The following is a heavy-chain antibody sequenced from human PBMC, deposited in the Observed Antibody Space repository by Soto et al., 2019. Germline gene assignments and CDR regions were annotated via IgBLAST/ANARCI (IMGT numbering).Heavy chain of an antibody. CDR1: GYTFTSYD. J-gene: IGHJ6*03. D-gene: IGHD2-2*01. CDR3: ARVGYCSSTSCYQYYYYYYMDV. V-gene: IGHV1-8*01. Sequence: ASVKVSCKASGYTFTSYDINWVRQATGQGLEWMGWMNPNSGNTGYAQKFQGRVTITRNTSISTAYMELSSLRSEDTAVYYCARVGYCSSTSCYQYYYYYYMDVWGKGTTVTVSS. CDR2: MNPNSGNT.